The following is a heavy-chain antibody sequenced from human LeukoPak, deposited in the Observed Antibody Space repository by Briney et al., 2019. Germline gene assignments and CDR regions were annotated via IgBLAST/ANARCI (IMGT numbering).Heavy chain of an antibody. CDR2: ISGSGGST. CDR3: AKRPRWYYGSGSTYYFDC. V-gene: IGHV3-23*01. D-gene: IGHD3-10*01. CDR1: GFTFSSYA. Sequence: GGSLRLSCAASGFTFSSYAMSWVRQAPGKGLEWVSAISGSGGSTYYADSVKGRFTISRDNSKNTLYLQMNSLRAEDTAVYYCAKRPRWYYGSGSTYYFDCWGQGTLVTVSS. J-gene: IGHJ4*02.